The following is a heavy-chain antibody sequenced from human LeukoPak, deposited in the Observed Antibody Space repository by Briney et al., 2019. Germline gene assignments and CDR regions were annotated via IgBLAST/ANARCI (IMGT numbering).Heavy chain of an antibody. D-gene: IGHD1-26*01. CDR2: ISAYNGNT. CDR3: ARGLGGSGSYFLTFDY. V-gene: IGHV1-18*01. Sequence: GASVKVSCKASGYTFTSYSINWVRQAPAQGLEWMGWISAYNGNTKYAQKVQGRVTMTTDTYTSTAYMELRSLRSDDTAVYYCARGLGGSGSYFLTFDYWGQGTLATVSS. J-gene: IGHJ4*02. CDR1: GYTFTSYS.